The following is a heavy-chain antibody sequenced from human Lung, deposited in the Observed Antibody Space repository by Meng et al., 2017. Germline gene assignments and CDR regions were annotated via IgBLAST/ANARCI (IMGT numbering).Heavy chain of an antibody. V-gene: IGHV3-15*01. Sequence: EVQLVESGGGLVKLGVSLRLTGAASGFTFSNAWMSWVRQAPGKGLEWVARIKSKTDGGTTDYAAPVKGRFTISRGDSKNTLFLQMNSLKTEDTAVYYCTTEGEVAAGNDYWGQGTLVTVSS. CDR1: GFTFSNAW. CDR3: TTEGEVAAGNDY. CDR2: IKSKTDGGTT. J-gene: IGHJ4*02. D-gene: IGHD6-13*01.